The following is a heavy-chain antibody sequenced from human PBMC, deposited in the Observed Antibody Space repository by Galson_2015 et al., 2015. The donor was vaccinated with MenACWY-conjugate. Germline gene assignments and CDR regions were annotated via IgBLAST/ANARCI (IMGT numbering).Heavy chain of an antibody. J-gene: IGHJ4*02. Sequence: SLRLSCAASGFTFSTYAMTWVRQSPGKGLEWVSAISGSGSGTYYADSVKGRFTISRDNSRNTLYLQMSRLRAEDTAVYYCAKGLRANGYNFAYWGQGILVTVSS. CDR2: ISGSGSGT. D-gene: IGHD5-18*01. CDR3: AKGLRANGYNFAY. V-gene: IGHV3-23*01. CDR1: GFTFSTYA.